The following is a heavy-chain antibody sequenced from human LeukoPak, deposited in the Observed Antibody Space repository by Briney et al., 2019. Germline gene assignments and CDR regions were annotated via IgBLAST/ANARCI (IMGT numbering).Heavy chain of an antibody. CDR2: FDPEDGET. Sequence: VASVTVSCKVSGYTLTELSMHWVRQAPGKGLEWVGGFDPEDGETIYAQKFQGRVTMTEDTSTDTAYMELSSLRSEDTAVYYCTTDIHVRGVITPPFDYWGQGTLVTVSS. D-gene: IGHD3-10*01. CDR1: GYTLTELS. CDR3: TTDIHVRGVITPPFDY. J-gene: IGHJ4*02. V-gene: IGHV1-24*01.